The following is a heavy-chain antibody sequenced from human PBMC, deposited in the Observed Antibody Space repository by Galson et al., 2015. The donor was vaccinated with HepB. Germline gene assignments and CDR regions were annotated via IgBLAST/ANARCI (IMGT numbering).Heavy chain of an antibody. CDR3: ARGYSYGYDY. V-gene: IGHV3-48*03. Sequence: SLRLSCAASEFTFSSYEVNWVRQTPGKGLEWVSYISSSSSTVYCSDSVKGRFTISRDNAKKSLYLQMNSLRDEDTAVYYCARGYSYGYDYWGQGTLVTVSS. CDR2: ISSSSSTV. J-gene: IGHJ4*02. CDR1: EFTFSSYE. D-gene: IGHD5-18*01.